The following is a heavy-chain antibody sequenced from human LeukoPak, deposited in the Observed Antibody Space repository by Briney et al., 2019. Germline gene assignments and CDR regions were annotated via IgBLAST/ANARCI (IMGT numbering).Heavy chain of an antibody. J-gene: IGHJ4*02. CDR2: IKQDGTET. CDR3: AKDIGYDSSGYYNY. Sequence: PGGSLRLSCAASEFTFSNYWMSWVRQAPGKGPEWVANIKQDGTETYYEDSVRGRFTISRDNAKNSLYLQMNSLRAEDTALYYCAKDIGYDSSGYYNYWGQGTLVTVSS. CDR1: EFTFSNYW. V-gene: IGHV3-7*03. D-gene: IGHD3-22*01.